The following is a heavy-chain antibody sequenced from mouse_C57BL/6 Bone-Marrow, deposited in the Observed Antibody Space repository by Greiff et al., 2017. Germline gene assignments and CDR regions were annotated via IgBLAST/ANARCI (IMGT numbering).Heavy chain of an antibody. CDR2: IFPGDGDT. CDR1: GYAFSSYW. J-gene: IGHJ2*01. Sequence: QVQLQQSGAELVKPGASVKISCKASGYAFSSYWMNWVKQRPGKGLEWIGQIFPGDGDTNYNGKFKGKATLTVDTSSSTAYMQLSSLTSEDSAVYYCARDRYGNLDYWGQGTTLTVSS. CDR3: ARDRYGNLDY. D-gene: IGHD2-1*01. V-gene: IGHV1-80*01.